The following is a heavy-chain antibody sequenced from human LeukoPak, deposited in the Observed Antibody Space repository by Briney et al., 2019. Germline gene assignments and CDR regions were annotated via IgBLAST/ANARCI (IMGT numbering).Heavy chain of an antibody. CDR3: ARPDSSGWYPGHFDY. V-gene: IGHV1-46*01. D-gene: IGHD6-19*01. J-gene: IGHJ4*02. Sequence: ASVKVSCKASGYTFTSYYMHWVRQAPGQGLEWMGIINPSGGSTSYAQKFQGRVTMTRDTSTSTVYMELSSLRSEDTAVYYCARPDSSGWYPGHFDYWGQGTLVTVSS. CDR1: GYTFTSYY. CDR2: INPSGGST.